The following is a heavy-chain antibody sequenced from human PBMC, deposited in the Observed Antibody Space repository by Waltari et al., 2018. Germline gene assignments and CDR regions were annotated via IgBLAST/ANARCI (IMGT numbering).Heavy chain of an antibody. D-gene: IGHD4-4*01. CDR1: GGSISSYY. CDR2: IYTSGST. Sequence: QVQLQESGPGLVKPSETLSLTCTVSGGSISSYYWSWIRQPTGKGLEWIGRIYTSGSTNYNPSLKSRVTMSVDTSKNQFSLKLSSVTAADTAVYYCARIRPMTTVTLRGWDYMDVWGKGTTVTISS. J-gene: IGHJ6*03. V-gene: IGHV4-4*07. CDR3: ARIRPMTTVTLRGWDYMDV.